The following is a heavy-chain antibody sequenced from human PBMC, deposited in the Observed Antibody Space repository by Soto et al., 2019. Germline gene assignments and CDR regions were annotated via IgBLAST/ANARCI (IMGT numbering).Heavy chain of an antibody. CDR2: IDGSGGIT. Sequence: GGSLRLSCAASGFTFGTTDMSWVRQAPGEGLEWVSTIDGSGGITYYADSVKGRFTISRDNSRNTVYLQMNSLRGDDTALYYCVKNSGWFKTLGQGALVTVSS. D-gene: IGHD3-10*01. CDR3: VKNSGWFKT. V-gene: IGHV3-23*01. CDR1: GFTFGTTD. J-gene: IGHJ5*02.